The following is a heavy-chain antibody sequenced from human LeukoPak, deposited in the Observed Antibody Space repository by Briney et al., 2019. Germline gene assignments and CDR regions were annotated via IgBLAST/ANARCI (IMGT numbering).Heavy chain of an antibody. D-gene: IGHD3-22*01. V-gene: IGHV3-74*01. CDR1: GFTFSNYW. CDR2: INSEGINT. Sequence: GGSLRLSCAASGFTFSNYWMHWVRQAPGKGLVWVSRINSEGINTSYADSVKGRFTISRDNAKNTLNLQMNSLRAEDTAVYYCARDLGQYYDTSDNWFDPWGQGTLVTVSS. CDR3: ARDLGQYYDTSDNWFDP. J-gene: IGHJ5*02.